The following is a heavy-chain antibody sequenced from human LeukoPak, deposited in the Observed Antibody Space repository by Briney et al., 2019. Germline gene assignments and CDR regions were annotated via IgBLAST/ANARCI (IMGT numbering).Heavy chain of an antibody. CDR3: ASSYYYDSSGYPRSVTPFDY. V-gene: IGHV3-23*01. CDR1: GFPFSNYA. J-gene: IGHJ4*02. CDR2: ISGDGGTT. Sequence: GGSLRLSCAASGFPFSNYAMSWVRQAPGKGLECVSIISGDGGTTFYADSVKGRFTISRDNAKNSLYLQMNSLRAEDTAVYYCASSYYYDSSGYPRSVTPFDYWGQGTLVTVSS. D-gene: IGHD3-22*01.